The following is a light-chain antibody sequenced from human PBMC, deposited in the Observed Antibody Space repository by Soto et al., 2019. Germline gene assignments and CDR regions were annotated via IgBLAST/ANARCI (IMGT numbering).Light chain of an antibody. V-gene: IGKV3-20*01. CDR3: QQYGALPYT. CDR1: QSVSSSY. CDR2: VAS. Sequence: DIVLTQSPGTLSLSPGERATLSCRASQSVSSSYFAWYQQKPGQAPRLLIYVASRRASGIPDRFSGSGSGTDFTLTINRLEPEDFAVYYCQQYGALPYTFGQGTKLEIK. J-gene: IGKJ2*01.